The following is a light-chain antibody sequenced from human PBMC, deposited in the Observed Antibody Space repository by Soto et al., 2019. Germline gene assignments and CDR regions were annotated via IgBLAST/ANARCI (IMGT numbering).Light chain of an antibody. CDR2: AAS. V-gene: IGKV1-6*02. Sequence: AIQMTQSPSSLSASFGDIVSISCRASQDIRNTLAWYQQKPGEAPKLLIFAASNLQSGVPSRFSGSGSGTEFSLTINSLQPEDFATYSCQKLNTFPLTFGQRTRLEIK. CDR3: QKLNTFPLT. CDR1: QDIRNT. J-gene: IGKJ5*01.